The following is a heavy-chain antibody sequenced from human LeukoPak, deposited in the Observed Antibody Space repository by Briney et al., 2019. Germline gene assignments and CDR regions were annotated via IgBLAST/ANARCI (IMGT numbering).Heavy chain of an antibody. V-gene: IGHV3-74*01. D-gene: IGHD2-15*01. Sequence: GRSLRLSCAASGFTFSSYWMHWVRHAPGKGLVWVSRINSDGSSTSYADSVKGRFTISRDNAKNTLYLQMNSLRAEDTAVYYCARDQGYCSGGSCRTGYWGQGTLVTVSS. J-gene: IGHJ4*02. CDR2: INSDGSST. CDR1: GFTFSSYW. CDR3: ARDQGYCSGGSCRTGY.